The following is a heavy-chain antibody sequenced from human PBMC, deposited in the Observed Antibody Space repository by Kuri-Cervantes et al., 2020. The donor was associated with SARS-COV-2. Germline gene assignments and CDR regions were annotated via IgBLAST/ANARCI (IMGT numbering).Heavy chain of an antibody. CDR2: INPNSGGT. J-gene: IGHJ4*02. D-gene: IGHD3-22*01. V-gene: IGHV1-2*02. Sequence: ASVKVSCKASGYTFTGYYMHWVRQAPGQGLEWMGWINPNSGGTNYAQKFQGRVTMTRDTSISTAYMELSRLRSDDTAVYYCARDYYDSSGYSPFQEGWYYFDYWGQGTLVTVSS. CDR1: GYTFTGYY. CDR3: ARDYYDSSGYSPFQEGWYYFDY.